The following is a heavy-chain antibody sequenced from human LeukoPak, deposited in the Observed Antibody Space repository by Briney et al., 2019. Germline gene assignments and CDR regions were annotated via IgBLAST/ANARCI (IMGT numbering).Heavy chain of an antibody. V-gene: IGHV3-23*01. D-gene: IGHD2-2*02. CDR3: ASPCSSTSCYRDFDY. Sequence: GGSLRLSCAASGFTFSSYAMSWVRQAPGKGLEWVSAISGSGGSTYYADSVKGRFTISRDNSKNTLYLQMNSLRAEDTAVYYCASPCSSTSCYRDFDYWGQGTLVTVSS. CDR2: ISGSGGST. J-gene: IGHJ4*02. CDR1: GFTFSSYA.